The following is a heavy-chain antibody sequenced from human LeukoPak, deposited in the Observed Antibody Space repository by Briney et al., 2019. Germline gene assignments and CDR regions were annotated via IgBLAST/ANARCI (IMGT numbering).Heavy chain of an antibody. CDR3: ARSPTMGRDYYGMDV. Sequence: SVKVSCKASGGTFSSYAISWVRQAPGQGLEWMGGIIPIFGTANYAQKFQGRVTITADESTSTAYMELSRLRSDDTAVYYCARSPTMGRDYYGMDVWGQGTTVTVSS. V-gene: IGHV1-69*13. CDR1: GGTFSSYA. J-gene: IGHJ6*02. D-gene: IGHD3-10*01. CDR2: IIPIFGTA.